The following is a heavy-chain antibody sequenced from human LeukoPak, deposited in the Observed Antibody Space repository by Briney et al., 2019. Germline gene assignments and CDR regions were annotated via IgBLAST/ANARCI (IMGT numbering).Heavy chain of an antibody. V-gene: IGHV1-69*13. CDR3: AREGYYYYGMDV. CDR2: IIPIFGTA. Sequence: SVKVSCKASGYTFTSYGISWVRQAPGQGLEWMGGIIPIFGTANYAQKFQGRVTITADESTSTAYTELSSMRSEDTAVYYCAREGYYYYGMDVWGQGTTVTVSS. CDR1: GYTFTSYG. J-gene: IGHJ6*02.